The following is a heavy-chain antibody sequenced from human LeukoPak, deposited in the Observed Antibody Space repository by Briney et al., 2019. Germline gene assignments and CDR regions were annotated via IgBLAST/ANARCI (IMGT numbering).Heavy chain of an antibody. CDR2: MNPNSGNT. CDR3: ARHPAPGYYYDSSGLDY. CDR1: GYTFTSYD. D-gene: IGHD3-22*01. Sequence: ASVKVSCKASGYTFTSYDINWVRQATGQGLEWMGWMNPNSGNTGYAQEFQGRVTITRNTSISTAYMELSSLRSEDTAVYYCARHPAPGYYYDSSGLDYWGQVTLVTVSS. J-gene: IGHJ4*02. V-gene: IGHV1-8*03.